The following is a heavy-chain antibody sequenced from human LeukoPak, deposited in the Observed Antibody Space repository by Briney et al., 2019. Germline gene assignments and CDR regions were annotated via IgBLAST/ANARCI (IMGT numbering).Heavy chain of an antibody. V-gene: IGHV4-59*01. CDR1: GGSISSYY. Sequence: SETLSLTCTVSGGSISSYYWSWIRQPPGKGLEWIGYIYYSGSTNYNPSLKSRVTISVDTSKNQFSLKLSSVTAADTAVYYCARDTGGPYRYGWSLFDYWGQGTLVTVSS. J-gene: IGHJ4*02. CDR3: ARDTGGPYRYGWSLFDY. CDR2: IYYSGST. D-gene: IGHD5-18*01.